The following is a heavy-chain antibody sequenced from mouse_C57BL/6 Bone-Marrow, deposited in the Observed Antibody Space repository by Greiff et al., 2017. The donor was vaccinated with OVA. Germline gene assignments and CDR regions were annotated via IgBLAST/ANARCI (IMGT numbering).Heavy chain of an antibody. D-gene: IGHD1-1*01. Sequence: VQLQQPGAELVMPGASVKLSCKASGYTFTSYWMHWVKQRPGQGLEWIGEIDPSDSYTNYNQKFKGKSTLTVDKSSSTAYMQLSSLTSEDSAVYYCARVYYGSSPSDFDYWGQGTTLTVSS. J-gene: IGHJ2*01. CDR2: IDPSDSYT. CDR3: ARVYYGSSPSDFDY. CDR1: GYTFTSYW. V-gene: IGHV1-69*01.